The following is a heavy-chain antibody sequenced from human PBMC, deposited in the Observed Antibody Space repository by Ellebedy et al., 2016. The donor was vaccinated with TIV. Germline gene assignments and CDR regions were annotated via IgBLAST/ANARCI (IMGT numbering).Heavy chain of an antibody. CDR2: RYYGGST. Sequence: MPSETLSLTCTVSGGSISSSRYYWGWIRQPPGKGLEWIGSRYYGGSTYYSPSLKSLVTISVDTSKNQFSLKLTSVTAADTAVYFCARDPQWRVHGNFDHWGQGTLVTVSS. V-gene: IGHV4-39*07. D-gene: IGHD6-19*01. CDR1: GGSISSSRYY. CDR3: ARDPQWRVHGNFDH. J-gene: IGHJ4*02.